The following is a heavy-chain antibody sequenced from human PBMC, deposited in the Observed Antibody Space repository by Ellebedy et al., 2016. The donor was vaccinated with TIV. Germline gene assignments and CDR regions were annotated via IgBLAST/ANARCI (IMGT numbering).Heavy chain of an antibody. CDR2: IFPVLETP. Sequence: AASVKVSCKASGGSFSSYVISWVRQAPGQGLEWMGGIFPVLETPNYAQKFQGRLTVSADKSTNTAYMELSSLTSEDTAVYYCAADLASVGQWGQGTLVIVSS. D-gene: IGHD1-26*01. CDR3: AADLASVGQ. V-gene: IGHV1-69*10. CDR1: GGSFSSYV. J-gene: IGHJ1*01.